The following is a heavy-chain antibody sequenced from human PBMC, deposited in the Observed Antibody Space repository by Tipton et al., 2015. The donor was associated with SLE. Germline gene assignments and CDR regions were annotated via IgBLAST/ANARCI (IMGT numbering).Heavy chain of an antibody. V-gene: IGHV3-74*01. CDR3: AREGRSTVWYDWYFDL. CDR1: GFTFSRFW. J-gene: IGHJ2*01. Sequence: SLRLSCATSGFTFSRFWMHWVRQAPGKGLVWVSRINSDGTTTYYADSVKGRFTISRDNAKNTVYLQMNSLRAEDTAVYYCAREGRSTVWYDWYFDLWGRGTLVTVSS. CDR2: INSDGTTT. D-gene: IGHD6-19*01.